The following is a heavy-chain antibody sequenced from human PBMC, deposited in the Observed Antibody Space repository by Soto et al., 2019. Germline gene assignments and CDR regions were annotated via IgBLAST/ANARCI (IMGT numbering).Heavy chain of an antibody. D-gene: IGHD2-21*02. Sequence: GASVKVSCQASGGTFRSYAISWVRQAPGKRLEWMGGIIPIFGTANYAQKFQGRVTITADESTSTAYMELSSLRSEDTAVYYCASGDPNIVVVTADYYYGMDVWGQGTTVTVSS. CDR2: IIPIFGTA. CDR3: ASGDPNIVVVTADYYYGMDV. CDR1: GGTFRSYA. J-gene: IGHJ6*02. V-gene: IGHV1-69*13.